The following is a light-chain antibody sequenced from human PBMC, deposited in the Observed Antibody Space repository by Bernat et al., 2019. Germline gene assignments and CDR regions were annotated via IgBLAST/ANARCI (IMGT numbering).Light chain of an antibody. CDR1: QVIHNY. J-gene: IGKJ4*01. Sequence: DIQMTQSPSSVSASVGDTVTITCRASQVIHNYLAWFQQKPGKAPKSLIYGASTLQSGVPSRFSGSGSGTDFTLTISRLQTEDFATYFCQQSNSYPLTVGGGTKGESK. CDR2: GAS. V-gene: IGKV1-16*01. CDR3: QQSNSYPLT.